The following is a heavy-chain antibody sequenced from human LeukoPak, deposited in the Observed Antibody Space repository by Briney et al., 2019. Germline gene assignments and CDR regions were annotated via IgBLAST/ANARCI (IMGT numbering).Heavy chain of an antibody. CDR3: ARARMTGSFYYYYYYMDV. CDR2: INHSGST. CDR1: GGSFSGYY. Sequence: SETLSLTCAVYGGSFSGYYWSWIRLSPGKGLEWIGEINHSGSTNYNPSLKSRVTISVDTSKNQFSLKLSSVTAADTAVYYCARARMTGSFYYYYYYMDVWGKGTTVTVSS. D-gene: IGHD1-14*01. V-gene: IGHV4-34*01. J-gene: IGHJ6*03.